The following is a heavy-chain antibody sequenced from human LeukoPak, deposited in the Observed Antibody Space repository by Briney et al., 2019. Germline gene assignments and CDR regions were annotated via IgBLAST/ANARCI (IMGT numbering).Heavy chain of an antibody. CDR1: GYTFTTFG. D-gene: IGHD3-22*01. CDR2: ISPYNGYT. CDR3: ARDLYEYYYDSTGAY. V-gene: IGHV1-18*01. J-gene: IGHJ4*02. Sequence: GASVKVSCKASGYTFTTFGISWVRQAPGQGLEWMGWISPYNGYTNYAQYLQGRVTMTTDTSTSTAYMELRSLRSDDTAVYYCARDLYEYYYDSTGAYWGQGTLVTVSS.